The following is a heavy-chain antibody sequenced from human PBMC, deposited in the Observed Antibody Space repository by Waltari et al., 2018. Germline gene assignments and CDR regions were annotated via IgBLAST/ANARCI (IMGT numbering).Heavy chain of an antibody. J-gene: IGHJ4*02. CDR2: IYTGGST. Sequence: QVQLQESGPGLVKPSETLSLTCTVSGGSISSYYWSWIRQPPGKGLEWIGYIYTGGSTNYNPSLKSRVTISVDTSKNQFSLKLSSVTAADTAVYYCARGDGYIDFDYWGQGTLVTVSS. CDR1: GGSISSYY. V-gene: IGHV4-4*09. D-gene: IGHD5-12*01. CDR3: ARGDGYIDFDY.